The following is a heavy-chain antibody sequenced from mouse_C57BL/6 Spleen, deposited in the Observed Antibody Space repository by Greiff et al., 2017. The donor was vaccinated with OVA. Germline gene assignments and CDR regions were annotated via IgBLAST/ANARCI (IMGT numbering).Heavy chain of an antibody. CDR1: GYTFTDYE. V-gene: IGHV1-15*01. CDR2: IDPETGGT. D-gene: IGHD4-1*01. CDR3: TRYLGEGFFDY. J-gene: IGHJ2*01. Sequence: VQLQESGAELVRPGASVTLSCKASGYTFTDYEMHWVKQTPVHGLEWIGAIDPETGGTAYNQKFKGKAILTADKSSSTAYMELRSLTSEDSAVYYCTRYLGEGFFDYWGQGTTLTVSS.